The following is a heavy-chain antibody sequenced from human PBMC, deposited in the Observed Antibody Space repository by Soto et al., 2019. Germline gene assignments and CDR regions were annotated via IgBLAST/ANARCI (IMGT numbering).Heavy chain of an antibody. CDR3: ARDSRATYYYGSGSYFDY. J-gene: IGHJ4*02. CDR1: GGSISSSNW. CDR2: IYHSGST. D-gene: IGHD3-10*01. Sequence: QVQLQESGPGLVKPSGTLSLTCAVSGGSISSSNWWSWVRQPPGKGLEWIGEIYHSGSTNYNPSLKSRVTISVDKSKNQFSLKLISVTAADTAVYYCARDSRATYYYGSGSYFDYWGQGTLVTVSS. V-gene: IGHV4-4*02.